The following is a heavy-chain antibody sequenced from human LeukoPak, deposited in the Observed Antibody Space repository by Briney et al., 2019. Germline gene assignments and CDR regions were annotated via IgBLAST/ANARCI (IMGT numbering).Heavy chain of an antibody. D-gene: IGHD1-26*01. CDR2: IYYSGKT. CDR3: TRDVGAGGFDN. J-gene: IGHJ4*02. CDR1: RGSISSDY. V-gene: IGHV4-59*01. Sequence: PSETLSLTCTVSRGSISSDYWSWIRQPPGKGLEWIGDIYYSGKTRYNPSLKSRLTISPDTSKRQFSLKLSSVTAADTAMYYCTRDVGAGGFDNWGQGTLVAVSS.